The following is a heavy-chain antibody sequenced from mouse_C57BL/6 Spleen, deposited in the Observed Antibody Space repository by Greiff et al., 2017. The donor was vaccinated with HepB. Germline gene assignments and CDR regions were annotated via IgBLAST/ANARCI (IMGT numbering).Heavy chain of an antibody. Sequence: VQLQQPGAELVKPGASVKLSCKASGYTFTEYTIHWVKQRSGQGLEWIGWFYPGSGSIKYNEKFKDKATLTADKSSSTADMELSRLTSEDSAVDFCARHEERGYYGSSYGFAYWGQGTLVTVSA. V-gene: IGHV1-62-2*01. CDR2: FYPGSGSI. D-gene: IGHD1-1*01. CDR3: ARHEERGYYGSSYGFAY. J-gene: IGHJ3*01. CDR1: GYTFTEYT.